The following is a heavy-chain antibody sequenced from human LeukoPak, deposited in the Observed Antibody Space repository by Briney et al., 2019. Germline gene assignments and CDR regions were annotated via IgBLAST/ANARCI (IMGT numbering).Heavy chain of an antibody. J-gene: IGHJ1*01. CDR2: ISGSGGST. CDR3: ARSYGGNKEQYFQH. CDR1: GFTFSSYA. D-gene: IGHD4-23*01. Sequence: GGSLRLSCAASGFTFSSYAMSWVRQAPGKGLEWVSAISGSGGSTYYADSVKGRFTISRNNSKNTLYLQMNSLRAEDTAVYYCARSYGGNKEQYFQHWGQGTLVTVSS. V-gene: IGHV3-23*01.